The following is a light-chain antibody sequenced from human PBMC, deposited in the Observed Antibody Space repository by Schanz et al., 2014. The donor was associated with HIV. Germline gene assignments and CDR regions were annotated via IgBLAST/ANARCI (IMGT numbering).Light chain of an antibody. CDR3: QLRGNWPRVYT. J-gene: IGKJ2*01. CDR1: QSVGTY. CDR2: NSS. Sequence: EIVLTQSPASLSLSPGERATLSCRASQSVGTYLAWYQQKPGQAPRLLIYNSSDRAAGIPARFSGSGSGTDFTLTSSSLEPEDFAVYYCQLRGNWPRVYTFGQGTKLEIK. V-gene: IGKV3-11*01.